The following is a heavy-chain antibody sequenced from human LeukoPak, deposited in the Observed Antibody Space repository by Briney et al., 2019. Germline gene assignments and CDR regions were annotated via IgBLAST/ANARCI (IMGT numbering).Heavy chain of an antibody. CDR2: ISSSSSYI. V-gene: IGHV3-21*01. CDR3: ARDVAIAVAGTPFDY. CDR1: GFTFSSYS. D-gene: IGHD6-19*01. J-gene: IGHJ4*02. Sequence: GGSLRLSCAASGFTFSSYSMNWVRQAPGKGLEWVSSISSSSSYIYYADSVKGRFTISRDNAKNSLYLQMNSLRAEDTAVYYCARDVAIAVAGTPFDYWGQGTLVTVSS.